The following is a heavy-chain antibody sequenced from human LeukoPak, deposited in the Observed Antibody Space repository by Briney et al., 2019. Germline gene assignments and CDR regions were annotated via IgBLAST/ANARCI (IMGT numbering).Heavy chain of an antibody. CDR3: ARGRENHGSGNFNWFDP. CDR2: IKQDGSEK. V-gene: IGHV3-7*01. J-gene: IGHJ5*02. Sequence: PGGSLRLSCAASGFTFSSYWMSWVRQAPGKGLEWVANIKQDGSEKYYVDSVKGRFTISRDNAKNSLYLQMDSLRAEDTAVYYCARGRENHGSGNFNWFDPWGQGTLVSVSS. CDR1: GFTFSSYW. D-gene: IGHD3-10*01.